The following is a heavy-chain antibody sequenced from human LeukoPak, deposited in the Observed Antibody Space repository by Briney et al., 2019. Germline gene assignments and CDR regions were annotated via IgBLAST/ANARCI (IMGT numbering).Heavy chain of an antibody. Sequence: GGSLRLSCVASGFTFRSYWMSWVRQAPGKGLEWVANINQGGTERYVDSVKGRFTISRDNAKNSLYLQMNSLRAEDTAVYYCVREDSYSSGWYGPDYWGQGTLVTVSS. D-gene: IGHD6-19*01. CDR1: GFTFRSYW. CDR3: VREDSYSSGWYGPDY. CDR2: INQGGTER. V-gene: IGHV3-7*05. J-gene: IGHJ4*02.